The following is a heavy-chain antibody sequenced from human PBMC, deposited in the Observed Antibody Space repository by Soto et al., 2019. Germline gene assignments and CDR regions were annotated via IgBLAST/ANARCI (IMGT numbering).Heavy chain of an antibody. V-gene: IGHV1-69*12. CDR2: IIPIFGTA. CDR1: GGTFSSYA. J-gene: IGHJ6*02. D-gene: IGHD2-2*01. CDR3: ARLVRAAGCYYGMDV. Sequence: QVQLVQSGAEVKKPGSSVKVSCKASGGTFSSYAISWVRQAPGQGLEWMGGIIPIFGTANYAQKFPGRVTVTADESTSTAYMELSSLTSEHTAVYYCARLVRAAGCYYGMDVWGQGTTVTVSS.